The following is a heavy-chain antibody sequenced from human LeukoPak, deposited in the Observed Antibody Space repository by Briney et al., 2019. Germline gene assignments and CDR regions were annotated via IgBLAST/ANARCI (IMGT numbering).Heavy chain of an antibody. V-gene: IGHV1-8*01. Sequence: ASVKVSCKASGYTFTTYDINWVRQATGQGLEWMGRMNPNSGNTGYTQKFQGRVTMTRNTSITTAYMELSSLRSEDTAVYYCARGLRPSIYLLSGISGYWGQGTLVTVSS. CDR1: GYTFTTYD. J-gene: IGHJ4*02. CDR2: MNPNSGNT. D-gene: IGHD3-3*02. CDR3: ARGLRPSIYLLSGISGY.